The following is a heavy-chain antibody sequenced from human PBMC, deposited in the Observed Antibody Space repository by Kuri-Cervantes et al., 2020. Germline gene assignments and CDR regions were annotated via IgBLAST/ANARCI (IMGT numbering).Heavy chain of an antibody. D-gene: IGHD3-22*01. J-gene: IGHJ5*02. CDR3: ARLEGSSGHYWTPRSGFDP. V-gene: IGHV5-51*01. CDR2: IYPTDSDT. CDR1: GYSFSSYW. Sequence: GESLKISCKASGYSFSSYWIGWLCQRPGKGLEWVGIIYPTDSDTRYSPSLQGQVTISADKSISTAYLQWSSLKASDTAMYYCARLEGSSGHYWTPRSGFDPWGLGTLVTVSS.